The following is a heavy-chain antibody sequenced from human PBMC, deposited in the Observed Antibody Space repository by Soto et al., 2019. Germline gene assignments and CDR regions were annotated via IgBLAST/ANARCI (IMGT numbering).Heavy chain of an antibody. Sequence: QVQLQESGPGLVKPSGTLSLTCAVSGGSISSSNWWSWVRQPPGKGLGWIGEIYHSGSTNYNPSLKSRVTISVDKSKNQFSLKLSSVTAADTAVYYCARFDIVVVPAASQKNYYYGMDVWGQGTTVTVSS. J-gene: IGHJ6*02. CDR2: IYHSGST. CDR1: GGSISSSNW. CDR3: ARFDIVVVPAASQKNYYYGMDV. D-gene: IGHD2-2*01. V-gene: IGHV4-4*02.